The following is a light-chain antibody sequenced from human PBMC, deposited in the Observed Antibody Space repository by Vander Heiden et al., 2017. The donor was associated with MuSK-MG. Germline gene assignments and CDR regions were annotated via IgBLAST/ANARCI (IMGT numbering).Light chain of an antibody. CDR3: SSRDSSGHRPV. CDR2: ARD. Sequence: SSELTQDPAVSVTLGPTVRITCQGDSLRSYTASWYQQRPGQAPLLVIYARDHRPSGIPDRFSGSSSGNTASLTITGAQSGDEDDYYCSSRDSSGHRPVFGGGTRLTVL. V-gene: IGLV3-19*01. CDR1: SLRSYT. J-gene: IGLJ2*01.